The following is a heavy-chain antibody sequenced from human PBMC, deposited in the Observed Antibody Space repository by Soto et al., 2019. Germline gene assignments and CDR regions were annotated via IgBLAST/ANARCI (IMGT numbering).Heavy chain of an antibody. CDR3: ARDEDILTGWDAFDI. J-gene: IGHJ3*02. V-gene: IGHV3-53*01. CDR1: GFTVSNNY. Sequence: GGALRLSCAASGFTVSNNYMTWVRQAPGKGLEWVSFIYSSGSTNYADSVKGRFTISRDNAKNSLYLQMNSLRAEDTAVYYCARDEDILTGWDAFDIWGQGKMVPVS. D-gene: IGHD3-9*01. CDR2: IYSSGST.